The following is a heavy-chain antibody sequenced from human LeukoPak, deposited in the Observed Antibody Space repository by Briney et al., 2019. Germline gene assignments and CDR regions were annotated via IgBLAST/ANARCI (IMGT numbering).Heavy chain of an antibody. CDR2: ISWNSGSI. Sequence: GRSLRLSCAASGFTFDDYAMHWVRQAPGKGLEWVSGISWNSGSIGYADSVKGRFTISRDNAKNSLYLQMNSLRAEDTALYYCATDLGYSRAYYYYGMDVWGQGTTVTVSS. V-gene: IGHV3-9*01. CDR1: GFTFDDYA. J-gene: IGHJ6*02. CDR3: ATDLGYSRAYYYYGMDV. D-gene: IGHD6-13*01.